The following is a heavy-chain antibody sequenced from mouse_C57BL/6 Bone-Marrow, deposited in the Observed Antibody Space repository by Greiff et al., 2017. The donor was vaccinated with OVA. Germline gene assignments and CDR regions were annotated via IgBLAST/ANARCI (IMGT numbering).Heavy chain of an antibody. V-gene: IGHV1-4*01. CDR3: ARENSQAPFAY. D-gene: IGHD3-2*02. CDR2: INPSSGYT. J-gene: IGHJ3*01. Sequence: QVQLKESGAELARPGASVKMSCKASGYTFTSYTMHWVKQRPGQGLEWIGYINPSSGYTKYNQKFKDKATLTADKSSSTAYMQLSSLTSEDSAVYYCARENSQAPFAYWGQGTLVTVSA. CDR1: GYTFTSYT.